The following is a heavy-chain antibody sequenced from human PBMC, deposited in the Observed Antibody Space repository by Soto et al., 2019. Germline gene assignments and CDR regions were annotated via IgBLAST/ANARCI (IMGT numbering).Heavy chain of an antibody. D-gene: IGHD3-3*01. V-gene: IGHV4-59*08. Sequence: SETLSLTCTVSGGSLNNYYWSWIRQPPGKGLEWIGYISYSGSTTYNPSLRSLLSISVDRSMNQFSLRLGSVTTADTAVYHCXRTFWXXSXXDYXYMDVWGKGTXVTVSS. CDR1: GGSLNNYY. CDR3: XRTFWXXSXXDYXYMDV. CDR2: ISYSGST. J-gene: IGHJ6*03.